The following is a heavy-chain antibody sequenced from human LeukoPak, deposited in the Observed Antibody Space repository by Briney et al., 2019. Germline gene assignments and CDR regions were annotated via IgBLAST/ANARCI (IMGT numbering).Heavy chain of an antibody. J-gene: IGHJ2*01. V-gene: IGHV4-31*03. CDR1: GGSISSGGYY. CDR3: ARDRGLMGLRYFDL. D-gene: IGHD2-8*01. CDR2: IYYSGST. Sequence: TLSLTCPVSGGSISSGGYYWSWIRQHPGKGLESIGYIYYSGSTYYNPSLKSRVTISVDTSKNQFSLKLSSVTAADTAVYYCARDRGLMGLRYFDLWGRGTLVTVSS.